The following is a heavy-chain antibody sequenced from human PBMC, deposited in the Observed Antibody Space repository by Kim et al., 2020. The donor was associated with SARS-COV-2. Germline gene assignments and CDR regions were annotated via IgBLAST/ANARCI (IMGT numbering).Heavy chain of an antibody. V-gene: IGHV3-30*07. CDR3: ARDKLYYYGSGSSSFDY. D-gene: IGHD3-10*01. Sequence: VKGRFTTSRDNSKNPLYLQMTSLRAEDTAVYYCARDKLYYYGSGSSSFDYWGQGTLVTVSS. J-gene: IGHJ4*02.